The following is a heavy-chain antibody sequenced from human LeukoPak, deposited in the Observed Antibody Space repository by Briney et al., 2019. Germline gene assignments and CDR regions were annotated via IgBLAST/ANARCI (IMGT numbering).Heavy chain of an antibody. J-gene: IGHJ4*02. V-gene: IGHV3-7*01. Sequence: GGSLRLSCAASGFTLSSYGMSWVRQAPGKGLEWVANIKQDGSEKYYVDSVKGRFTISRDNAKNSLYLQMNSLRAEDTAVYYCARDGAWSGLFDYWGQGTLVTVSS. CDR1: GFTLSSYG. CDR2: IKQDGSEK. D-gene: IGHD3-3*01. CDR3: ARDGAWSGLFDY.